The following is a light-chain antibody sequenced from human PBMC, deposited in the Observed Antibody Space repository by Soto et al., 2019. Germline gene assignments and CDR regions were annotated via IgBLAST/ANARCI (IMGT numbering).Light chain of an antibody. J-gene: IGKJ2*01. CDR1: QSVASN. CDR2: GAS. Sequence: EIVMTQSPASLSVSPGDGATLSCRASQSVASNVAWYQQKPGQVPRLLIHGASTRAVGVPARFSGSGSGTDVTLTISSLQSEDFAVYYCQQYHNWPPQYTFGQGTKLQIK. CDR3: QQYHNWPPQYT. V-gene: IGKV3-15*01.